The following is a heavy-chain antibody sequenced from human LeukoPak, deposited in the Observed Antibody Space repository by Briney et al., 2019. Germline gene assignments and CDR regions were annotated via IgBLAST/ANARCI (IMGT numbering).Heavy chain of an antibody. CDR1: GFTFSSYA. J-gene: IGHJ3*02. Sequence: GGSLRLSLAASGFTFSSYALSWFGKAPGKGLEGVSLISGSGGSTYYADSVKGRFTISRDNSKNTLYLQMNSLRAEDTAVYYCAKSDSGWRVNTFDIWGQGTMVTVSS. D-gene: IGHD6-19*01. CDR3: AKSDSGWRVNTFDI. V-gene: IGHV3-23*01. CDR2: ISGSGGST.